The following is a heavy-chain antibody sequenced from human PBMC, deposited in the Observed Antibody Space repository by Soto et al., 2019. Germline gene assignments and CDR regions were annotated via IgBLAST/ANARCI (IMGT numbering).Heavy chain of an antibody. J-gene: IGHJ4*02. CDR3: AKDAGYSYGPDY. D-gene: IGHD5-18*01. CDR1: GFTFSSYG. V-gene: IGHV3-30*18. CDR2: ISYDGSNK. Sequence: HPGGSLRLSCAASGFTFSSYGMHWVRQAPGKGLEWVAVISYDGSNKYYADSVKGRFTISRDNSKNTLYLQMNSLRAEDTAVYYCAKDAGYSYGPDYWGQGTLVTVSS.